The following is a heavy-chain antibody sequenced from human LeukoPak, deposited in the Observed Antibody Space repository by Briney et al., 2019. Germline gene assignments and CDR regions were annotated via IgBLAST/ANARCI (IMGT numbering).Heavy chain of an antibody. CDR2: INHSGST. V-gene: IGHV4-34*01. J-gene: IGHJ4*02. D-gene: IGHD3-3*01. CDR3: ARGPYFWSGYRY. Sequence: PSETLSLTCAVYGGSFSGYYWGWIRQPPGKGLEWIGEINHSGSTNYNPSLKSRVTISVDTSKNQFSLKLSSVTAADTAVYYCARGPYFWSGYRYWGQGTLVTVSS. CDR1: GGSFSGYY.